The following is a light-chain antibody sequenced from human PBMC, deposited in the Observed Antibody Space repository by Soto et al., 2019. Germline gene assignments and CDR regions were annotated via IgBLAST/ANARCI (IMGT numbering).Light chain of an antibody. Sequence: DIQMTQSPSSLSASVGDRVTITCRASQSISSYLNWYQQKPGKAPKLLIYAASSLQSGVPSRFSGSGSGTDFTLTISSLQPEDVATYYCQQCYSAPRTFGQGTQLEIK. J-gene: IGKJ5*01. CDR1: QSISSY. CDR2: AAS. V-gene: IGKV1-39*01. CDR3: QQCYSAPRT.